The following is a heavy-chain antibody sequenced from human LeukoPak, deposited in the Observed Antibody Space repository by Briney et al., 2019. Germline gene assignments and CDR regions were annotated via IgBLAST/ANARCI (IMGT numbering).Heavy chain of an antibody. J-gene: IGHJ3*02. CDR3: ARDRGGYCSSTSCYRPDAFDI. CDR2: IYSGGST. D-gene: IGHD2-2*01. CDR1: GFTVSTNY. Sequence: GGSLRLSCAASGFTVSTNYMSWFRQAPGKVLEWVSVIYSGGSTYYADSVKGRFTISRDNSKNTLYLQMSSLRAEDTAVYYCARDRGGYCSSTSCYRPDAFDIWGQGTMVTVSS. V-gene: IGHV3-53*05.